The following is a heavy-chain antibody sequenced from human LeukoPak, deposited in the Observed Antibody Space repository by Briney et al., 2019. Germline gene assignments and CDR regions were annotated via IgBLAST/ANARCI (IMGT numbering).Heavy chain of an antibody. Sequence: GCSLRLSCAASGFRFSSYAMSWVRQAPGKGLDWVSTISGSGCSTYYEDSVKGRFTIFRDNSKNTGYLQMNSLRAEDTAVYYCAKDRSCIKEVCHGDFDYWGQGGLVTVSS. CDR3: AKDRSCIKEVCHGDFDY. CDR1: GFRFSSYA. D-gene: IGHD2-8*01. CDR2: ISGSGCST. V-gene: IGHV3-23*01. J-gene: IGHJ4*02.